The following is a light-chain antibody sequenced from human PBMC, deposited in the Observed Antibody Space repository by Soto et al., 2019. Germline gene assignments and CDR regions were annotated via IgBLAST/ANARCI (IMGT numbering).Light chain of an antibody. CDR2: LGS. CDR1: KSLLHSNGYNY. J-gene: IGKJ2*01. CDR3: MQALQTPYT. V-gene: IGKV2-28*01. Sequence: IVMTQSPLSLPVTPGEPASISCRSSKSLLHSNGYNYLDWYLQKPSQSPHLLIYLGSNRASGVTDRFSGSESGTDFTLKISRVVAEDVGVYYCMQALQTPYTFGQGTKLEIK.